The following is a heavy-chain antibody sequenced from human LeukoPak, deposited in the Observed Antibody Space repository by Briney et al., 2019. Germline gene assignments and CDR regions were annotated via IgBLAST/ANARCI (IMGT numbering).Heavy chain of an antibody. Sequence: ASVKVSCKASGYTFTGYYMHWVRQATGQGLEWMGWMNPNSGNTGYAQKFQGRVTMTRNTSISTAYMELSSLRSEDTAVYYCASTGATSGGAFDIWGQGTMVTVSS. J-gene: IGHJ3*02. CDR2: MNPNSGNT. CDR1: GYTFTGYY. CDR3: ASTGATSGGAFDI. V-gene: IGHV1-8*02. D-gene: IGHD1-26*01.